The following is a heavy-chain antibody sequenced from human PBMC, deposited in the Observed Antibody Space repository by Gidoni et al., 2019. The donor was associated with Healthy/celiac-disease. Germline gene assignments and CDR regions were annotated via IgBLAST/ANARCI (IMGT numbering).Heavy chain of an antibody. CDR1: GFTFSSYA. CDR2: ISNNGGST. Sequence: EVQRVESGGGLVQTGGSRRLYGAASGFTFSSYAMHWVRQAPGKGLEYVSAISNNGGSTYYANSVKGRFTISRDNSKNTLSLQMGSLRAEDLAVYYCAREHGGFDIWGQGTMVTVSS. CDR3: AREHGGFDI. J-gene: IGHJ3*02. V-gene: IGHV3-64*01. D-gene: IGHD3-10*01.